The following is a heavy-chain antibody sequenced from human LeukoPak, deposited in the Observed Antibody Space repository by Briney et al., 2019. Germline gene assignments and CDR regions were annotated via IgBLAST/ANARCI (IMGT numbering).Heavy chain of an antibody. CDR3: ARLRGEECSSTSCYPTYYYYYYYMDV. Sequence: PSETLSLTCTVSGGSISSSSYYWGWIRQPPGKGLEWIGSIYYSGSTYYNPSLKSRVTISVDTSKNQFSLKLSSVTAADTAVYYCARLRGEECSSTSCYPTYYYYYYYMDVWGKGTTVTVSS. D-gene: IGHD2-2*01. V-gene: IGHV4-39*01. CDR1: GGSISSSSYY. CDR2: IYYSGST. J-gene: IGHJ6*03.